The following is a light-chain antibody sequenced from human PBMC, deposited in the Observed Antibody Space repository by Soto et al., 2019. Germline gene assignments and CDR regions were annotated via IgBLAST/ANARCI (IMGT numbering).Light chain of an antibody. J-gene: IGKJ1*01. CDR1: QSVLYSPNNKNS. CDR2: WAS. V-gene: IGKV4-1*01. CDR3: QQYYNTLGT. Sequence: DIVMTQSPDSLAVSLGERATINCKSSQSVLYSPNNKNSLAWYQQKPGQPPKLLIYWASTRESGVPDRFSGNGSGTDFTLTISSLQAEDVAIYYCQQYYNTLGTSGQGTKVEIK.